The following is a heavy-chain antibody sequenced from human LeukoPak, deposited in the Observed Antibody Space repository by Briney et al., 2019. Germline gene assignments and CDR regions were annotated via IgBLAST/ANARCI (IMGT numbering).Heavy chain of an antibody. CDR3: VRNGDYSAEY. J-gene: IGHJ4*02. D-gene: IGHD4-17*01. CDR1: GGSISSYY. Sequence: PSETLSLTCTVSGGSISSYYWSWIRQPPGKGLEWIGYIYYSGNTNYNPSLKSRVTISVDTSKNQFSLNLNSVTAADTGVYYCVRNGDYSAEYWGQGTLVTVAS. V-gene: IGHV4-59*12. CDR2: IYYSGNT.